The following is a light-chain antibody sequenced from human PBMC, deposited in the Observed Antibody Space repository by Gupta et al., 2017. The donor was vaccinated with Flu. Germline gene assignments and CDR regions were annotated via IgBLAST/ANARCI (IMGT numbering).Light chain of an antibody. Sequence: TATISSRTSQSDSDYLDWYQHKPGQAHRLIIFDATASATGIPARFSGSRSGTDFILTISTLEPEDFAVYYCQQRRSWPSGTFGQGTKLEIK. CDR1: QSDSDY. CDR2: DAT. J-gene: IGKJ2*01. CDR3: QQRRSWPSGT. V-gene: IGKV3-11*01.